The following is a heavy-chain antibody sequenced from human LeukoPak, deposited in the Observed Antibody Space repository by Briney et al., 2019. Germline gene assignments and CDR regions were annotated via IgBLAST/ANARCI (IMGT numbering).Heavy chain of an antibody. J-gene: IGHJ6*02. Sequence: GASLRLSCTASGFTVSSYGMNWVRQAPGKGLEWVSYIIPSSSTIYYADSVKGRFTISRDNAKNSLYLQMNSLRDEDTAVYYCANILPPRGLQKDYYYYYGMDVWGQGTTVTVSS. CDR1: GFTVSSYG. CDR3: ANILPPRGLQKDYYYYYGMDV. D-gene: IGHD3-9*01. V-gene: IGHV3-48*02. CDR2: IIPSSSTI.